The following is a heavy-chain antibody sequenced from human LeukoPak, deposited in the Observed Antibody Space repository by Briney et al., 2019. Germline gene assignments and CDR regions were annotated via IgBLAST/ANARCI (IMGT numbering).Heavy chain of an antibody. CDR3: ARIRRSYYDSTGYLDY. J-gene: IGHJ4*02. D-gene: IGHD3-22*01. CDR2: IYYSGST. CDR1: ADSISSYY. Sequence: SETLSLTCTVSADSISSYYWGWIRQPPGKGLEWIGYIYYSGSTNYNPSLKSRVTISVDTSKNQFSLKLSSVTAADTAVYYCARIRRSYYDSTGYLDYWGQGTLVTVSS. V-gene: IGHV4-59*01.